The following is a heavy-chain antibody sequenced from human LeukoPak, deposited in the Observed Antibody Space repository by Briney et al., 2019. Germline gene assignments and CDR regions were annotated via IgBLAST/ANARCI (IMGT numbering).Heavy chain of an antibody. CDR3: ARDRKGADCSSTSCLDAFDI. Sequence: GASVKVSCKASGYTFTGYYLHWVRQAPGQGLEWMGWINPNSGGTNYAQKFQGWVTMTRDTSISTAYMELSRLRSDDTAVYYCARDRKGADCSSTSCLDAFDIWGQGTMVTVSS. D-gene: IGHD2-2*01. CDR1: GYTFTGYY. CDR2: INPNSGGT. V-gene: IGHV1-2*04. J-gene: IGHJ3*02.